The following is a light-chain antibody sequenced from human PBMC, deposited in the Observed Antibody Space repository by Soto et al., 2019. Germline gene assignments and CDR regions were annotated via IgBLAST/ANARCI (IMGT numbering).Light chain of an antibody. V-gene: IGLV7-46*01. CDR2: DTD. J-gene: IGLJ2*01. CDR1: TGAVTSGHY. CDR3: LLFYSGPRV. Sequence: QAVVTQEPSLTVSPGGTVTLTCGSNTGAVTSGHYPYWFQQKPGQAPKTLIYDTDRKHSWTPARFSGSLLGGKAALTLSGAQPEDEAEYYCLLFYSGPRVFGGGTKLTVL.